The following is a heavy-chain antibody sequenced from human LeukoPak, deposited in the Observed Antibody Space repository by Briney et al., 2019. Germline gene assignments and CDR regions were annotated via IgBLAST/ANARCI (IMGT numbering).Heavy chain of an antibody. Sequence: SETLSLTCAVYGVFFSDYYWRWIRQPPGKGLEWVGEITHSGSTYYNPSLKSRLTISIKTSKKQFSVKLNSVTAADTAVYYYAGGGYGLGTYSNYCGQGTLVTASS. V-gene: IGHV4-34*01. CDR3: AGGGYGLGTYSNY. J-gene: IGHJ4*02. CDR1: GVFFSDYY. CDR2: ITHSGST. D-gene: IGHD3-10*01.